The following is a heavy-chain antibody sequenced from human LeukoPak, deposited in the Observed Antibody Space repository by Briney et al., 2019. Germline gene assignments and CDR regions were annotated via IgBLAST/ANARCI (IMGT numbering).Heavy chain of an antibody. V-gene: IGHV1-46*01. CDR1: GYTFTSYY. Sequence: ASVKVSCKASGYTFTSYYMHWVRQAPGQGPEWMGIINPSGGSTSYAQKFQGRVTMTRDMSTSTVYMELSSLRSEDTAVYYCARAYYYDSSGYYTPGEWFDPWGQGTLVTVSS. CDR2: INPSGGST. J-gene: IGHJ5*02. CDR3: ARAYYYDSSGYYTPGEWFDP. D-gene: IGHD3-22*01.